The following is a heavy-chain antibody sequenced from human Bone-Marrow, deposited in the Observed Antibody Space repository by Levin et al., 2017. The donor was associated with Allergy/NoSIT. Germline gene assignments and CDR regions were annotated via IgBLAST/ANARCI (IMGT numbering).Heavy chain of an antibody. V-gene: IGHV1-2*02. D-gene: IGHD5-12*01. CDR3: ARDRSGYELRSFHV. CDR2: INPNTGTT. Sequence: GESLKISCKASGYTFTDYLLHWVRQAPGQGLEWLGTINPNTGTTYYARKFQDRVTMTRDTSITTAYMELSRVRVDDTAVFYCARDRSGYELRSFHVWGQGTMVTVS. CDR1: GYTFTDYL. J-gene: IGHJ3*01.